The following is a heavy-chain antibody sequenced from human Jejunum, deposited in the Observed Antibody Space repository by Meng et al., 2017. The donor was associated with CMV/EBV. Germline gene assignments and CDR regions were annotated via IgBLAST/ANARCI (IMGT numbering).Heavy chain of an antibody. Sequence: CAISGDRVSSNIAAWIWVRQSPSRGLEWLGRTYYRSTWYNDYAASLKSRIIINPDTSKNQFSLQLDSVTPEDTAIYYCARTSQNTIPYWGQGTLVTVSA. CDR1: GDRVSSNIAA. CDR3: ARTSQNTIPY. CDR2: TYYRSTWYN. V-gene: IGHV6-1*01. D-gene: IGHD2/OR15-2a*01. J-gene: IGHJ4*02.